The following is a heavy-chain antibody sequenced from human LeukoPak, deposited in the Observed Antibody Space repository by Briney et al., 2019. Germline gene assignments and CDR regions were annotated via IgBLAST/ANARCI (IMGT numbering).Heavy chain of an antibody. J-gene: IGHJ6*03. CDR2: IIGSSGDT. CDR3: ARGVGSGWSYYYYYYMDV. D-gene: IGHD6-19*01. Sequence: GGSLRLSCAASGSRFSNFAMSWVRQAPGKGLEWVSLIIGSSGDTLYADSVKGRFTISRDISKNRLYLQMNSLRAEDTAVYYCARGVGSGWSYYYYYYMDVWGKGTTVTVSS. CDR1: GSRFSNFA. V-gene: IGHV3-23*01.